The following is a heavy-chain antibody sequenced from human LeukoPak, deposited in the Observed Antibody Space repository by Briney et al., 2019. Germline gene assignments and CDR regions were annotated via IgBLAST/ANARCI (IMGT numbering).Heavy chain of an antibody. CDR1: GYTFTGYY. Sequence: ASVKVSCKASGYTFTGYYMHWVRQAPGQGLEWMGWINPNSGGTNYAQKFQGRVTMTRDTSISTAYMELSRLRSDDTAVYYCAREAVLSSYGSGSPYRTRRIFAYWGQGTLVTVSS. V-gene: IGHV1-2*02. CDR3: AREAVLSSYGSGSPYRTRRIFAY. J-gene: IGHJ4*02. CDR2: INPNSGGT. D-gene: IGHD3-10*01.